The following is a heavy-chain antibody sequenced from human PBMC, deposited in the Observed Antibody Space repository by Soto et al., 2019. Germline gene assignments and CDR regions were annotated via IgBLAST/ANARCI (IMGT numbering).Heavy chain of an antibody. CDR3: ARAPILLRYFDWTDYFDY. D-gene: IGHD3-9*01. J-gene: IGHJ4*02. V-gene: IGHV1-8*01. CDR1: GYTFTSYD. Sequence: QVQLVQSGAEVKKPGASVKVSCKASGYTFTSYDINWVRQATGQGLEWMGWMNPNSGNTGYAQKFQGRVTMTRNTSISTAYMELSSLRSEDTAVYYCARAPILLRYFDWTDYFDYWGQGTLVTVSS. CDR2: MNPNSGNT.